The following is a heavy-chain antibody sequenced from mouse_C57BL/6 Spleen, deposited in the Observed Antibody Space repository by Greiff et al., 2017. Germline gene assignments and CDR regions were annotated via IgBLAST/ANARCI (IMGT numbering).Heavy chain of an antibody. J-gene: IGHJ2*01. D-gene: IGHD1-1*02. CDR3: ARQGLMVLYFDY. Sequence: ESGGDLVKPGGSLKLSCAASGFTFSSYGMSWVRQTPDKRLEWVATISSGGSYTYYPDSVKGRFTISRDNAKNTLYLQMSSLKSEDTAMYYCARQGLMVLYFDYWGQGTTLTVSS. V-gene: IGHV5-6*01. CDR2: ISSGGSYT. CDR1: GFTFSSYG.